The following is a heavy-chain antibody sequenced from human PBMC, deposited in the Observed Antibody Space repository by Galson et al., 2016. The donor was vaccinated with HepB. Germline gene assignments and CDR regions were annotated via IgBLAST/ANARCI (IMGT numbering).Heavy chain of an antibody. CDR3: ARDESGDYRLDY. CDR2: ISGSGGTT. D-gene: IGHD4-17*01. Sequence: SLRLSCAASGFTFSIYATSWVRQAPGKGLEWVSAISGSGGTTYYADSVKGRFSISRDIAKNSLYLQMNSLRADDTGVYYCARDESGDYRLDYWGRGTLVTVSS. CDR1: GFTFSIYA. V-gene: IGHV3-23*01. J-gene: IGHJ4*02.